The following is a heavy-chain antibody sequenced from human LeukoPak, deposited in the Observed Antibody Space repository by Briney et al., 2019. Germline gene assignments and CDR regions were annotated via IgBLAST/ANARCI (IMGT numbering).Heavy chain of an antibody. Sequence: PGGSLRLSCSASGFTFSRYAMHWVRQAPGEGLEYVSGINDNGGRTHYGDSVKGRFSISRDNSKNTLHLQMSTLRAEDTALYYCVKGVGGSYAFDYWGQGILVTVAS. CDR3: VKGVGGSYAFDY. CDR2: INDNGGRT. V-gene: IGHV3-64D*09. CDR1: GFTFSRYA. D-gene: IGHD1-26*01. J-gene: IGHJ4*02.